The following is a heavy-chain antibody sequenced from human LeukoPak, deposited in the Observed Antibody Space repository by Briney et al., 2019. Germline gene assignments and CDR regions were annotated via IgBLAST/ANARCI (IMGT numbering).Heavy chain of an antibody. CDR2: ISVYNGYT. J-gene: IGHJ4*02. CDR1: GYTFANYG. D-gene: IGHD1-26*01. CDR3: ARDSSVGASPRGRFFDY. V-gene: IGHV1-18*01. Sequence: ASVKVSCKASGYTFANYGISWVRQAPGQGLEWMGWISVYNGYTNYAPNLQDRVTMTTDTSTTTAYMELNILRYDDTAVYYCARDSSVGASPRGRFFDYWGQGTLVTVSS.